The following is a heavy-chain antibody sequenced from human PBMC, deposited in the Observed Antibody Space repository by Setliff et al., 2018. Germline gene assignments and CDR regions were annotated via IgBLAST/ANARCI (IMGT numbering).Heavy chain of an antibody. CDR2: IGGYNGNT. J-gene: IGHJ4*02. V-gene: IGHV1-18*01. CDR1: GYIFTSYG. Sequence: GASVKVSCKASGYIFTSYGISWVRQAPGQKLEYLGWIGGYNGNTNYAQKLQGRVTVTIDTFTSTVYMELRNLRSDDTAVYYCARDYRGELHYWGQGALVTVSS. D-gene: IGHD1-26*01. CDR3: ARDYRGELHY.